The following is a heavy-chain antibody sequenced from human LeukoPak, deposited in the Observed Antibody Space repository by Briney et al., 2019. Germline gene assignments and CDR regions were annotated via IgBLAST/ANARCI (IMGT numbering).Heavy chain of an antibody. CDR3: VRDLRTDYAFDS. CDR2: INGDGYST. V-gene: IGHV3-20*04. J-gene: IGHJ4*02. Sequence: GGSLRLSCAASGFIFDDYGMTWVRHGAGKGLEWVSGINGDGYSTGYADSVRGRFTISRDNAKSTLYLQMNSLRPEDTALYYCVRDLRTDYAFDSWGQGTLVTVSS. D-gene: IGHD3-16*01. CDR1: GFIFDDYG.